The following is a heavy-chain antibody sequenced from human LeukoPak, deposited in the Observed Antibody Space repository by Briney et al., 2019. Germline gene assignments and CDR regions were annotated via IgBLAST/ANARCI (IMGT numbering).Heavy chain of an antibody. D-gene: IGHD6-6*01. CDR3: ARAISAIAARTYRLFDY. CDR2: INPNSGGT. Sequence: ASVKVSCKASGYTFTGYYMHWVRQAPGQGLEWMGWINPNSGGTNYAQKFQGRVTMTRDTSISTAYMELSRLRSDDTAVYYCARAISAIAARTYRLFDYWGQGTLVTVSS. V-gene: IGHV1-2*02. CDR1: GYTFTGYY. J-gene: IGHJ4*02.